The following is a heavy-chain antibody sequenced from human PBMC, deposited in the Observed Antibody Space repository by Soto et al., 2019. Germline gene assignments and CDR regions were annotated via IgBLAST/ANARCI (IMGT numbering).Heavy chain of an antibody. CDR1: GFTFSSYA. CDR3: ARGFAGITMVRGVIINWFDP. Sequence: PGGSLRLSCAASGFTFSSYAMSWVRQAPGKGLEWVSAISGSGGSTYYADSVKGRFTISRDNSKNTLYLQMNSLRAEDTAVYYCARGFAGITMVRGVIINWFDPWGQGTLVTVSS. D-gene: IGHD3-10*01. J-gene: IGHJ5*02. CDR2: ISGSGGST. V-gene: IGHV3-23*01.